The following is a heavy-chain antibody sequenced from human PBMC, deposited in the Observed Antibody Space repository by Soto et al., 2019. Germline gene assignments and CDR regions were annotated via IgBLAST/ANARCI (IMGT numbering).Heavy chain of an antibody. V-gene: IGHV3-33*01. CDR3: ARLGGSYSFDY. CDR2: IWYDGSNK. D-gene: IGHD1-26*01. J-gene: IGHJ4*02. CDR1: GFTFSSYG. Sequence: QVQLVESGGGVVQPGRSLRLSCAASGFTFSSYGMHWVRQAPGKGLEWVAVIWYDGSNKYYADSVKGRFTIYRDNSKNTLYLQMNRLRAEDTAVYYCARLGGSYSFDYWGQGTLVTVSS.